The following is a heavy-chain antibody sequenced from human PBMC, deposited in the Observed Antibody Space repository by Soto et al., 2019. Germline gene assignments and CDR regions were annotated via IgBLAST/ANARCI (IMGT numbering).Heavy chain of an antibody. V-gene: IGHV3-30-3*01. CDR2: ISYDGSNK. CDR3: ARDLPPGVFDI. D-gene: IGHD3-3*01. Sequence: HPGGSLRLSCAASGFTFSSYAMHWVRQAPGKGLEWVAVISYDGSNKYYADSVKGRFTISRDNSKNTLYLQMNSLRAEDTAVYYCARDLPPGVFDIWGQGTMVTVSS. J-gene: IGHJ3*02. CDR1: GFTFSSYA.